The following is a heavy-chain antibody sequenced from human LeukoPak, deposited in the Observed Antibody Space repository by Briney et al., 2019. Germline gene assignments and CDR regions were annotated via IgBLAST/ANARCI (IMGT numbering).Heavy chain of an antibody. CDR3: AREWSRGGMDV. CDR1: GFTVSSNY. D-gene: IGHD2-15*01. V-gene: IGHV3-53*01. CDR2: IHSGGST. Sequence: PGGSLRLSCAASGFTVSSNYMSWVRQAPGKGLEWVSVIHSGGSTYYADSVKGRFTISRDNSKNTLYLQMNSLRAEDTAVYYCAREWSRGGMDVWGQGTTVTVSS. J-gene: IGHJ6*02.